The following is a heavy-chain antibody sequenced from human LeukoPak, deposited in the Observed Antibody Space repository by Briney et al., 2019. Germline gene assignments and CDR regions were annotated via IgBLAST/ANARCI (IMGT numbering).Heavy chain of an antibody. CDR3: ARGGSAWDNPFDY. CDR2: IYSGGST. V-gene: IGHV3-66*01. Sequence: GGSLRLSCADSGFTVSSNYMRWVRQAPGKGLEWVSVIYSGGSTHYADSVKGRFTISRDNSKNTLYLQMNRLRAEDTAVYYCARGGSAWDNPFDYWGQGTLVTVSS. D-gene: IGHD6-19*01. J-gene: IGHJ4*02. CDR1: GFTVSSNY.